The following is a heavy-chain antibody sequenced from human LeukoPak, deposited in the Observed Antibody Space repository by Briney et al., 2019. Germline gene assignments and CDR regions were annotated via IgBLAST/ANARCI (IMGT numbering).Heavy chain of an antibody. CDR3: AREVYYYDSSGYEDYYYMDV. D-gene: IGHD3-22*01. CDR2: IKQDGSEK. V-gene: IGHV3-7*01. Sequence: GGSLRLSCAASGFSFSSYEMNWVRQAPGKGLEWVANIKQDGSEKYYVDSVKGRFTISRDNAKNSLYLQMNSLRAEDTAVYYCAREVYYYDSSGYEDYYYMDVWGKGTTVTVSS. J-gene: IGHJ6*03. CDR1: GFSFSSYE.